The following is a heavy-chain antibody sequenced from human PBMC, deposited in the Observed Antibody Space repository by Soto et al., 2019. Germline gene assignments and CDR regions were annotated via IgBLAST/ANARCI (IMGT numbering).Heavy chain of an antibody. CDR2: IYHSGST. CDR1: GGSISSGGYS. Sequence: QLQLQESGSGLVKPSQTLSLTCAVSGGSISSGGYSWSWIRQPPGKGLEWIGYIYHSGSTYYNPSLKSRVTISVDRSKNQSSLKLSSATAADTAVYYCASSRDGYNYYGYWGQGTLVTVSS. D-gene: IGHD5-12*01. V-gene: IGHV4-30-2*01. J-gene: IGHJ4*02. CDR3: ASSRDGYNYYGY.